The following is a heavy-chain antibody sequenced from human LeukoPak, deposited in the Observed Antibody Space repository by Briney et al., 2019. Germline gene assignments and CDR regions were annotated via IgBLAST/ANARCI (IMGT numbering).Heavy chain of an antibody. V-gene: IGHV3-48*04. Sequence: GGSLRLSCAATGFTLTSYGMSWVRQAPGKGLEWVSGISSSGSTIYYADSVKGRFTISRDNAKNSLYLQMNSLRAEDTAVYYCAELGITMIGGVWGKGTTVTISS. CDR3: AELGITMIGGV. CDR1: GFTLTSYG. D-gene: IGHD3-10*02. J-gene: IGHJ6*04. CDR2: ISSSGSTI.